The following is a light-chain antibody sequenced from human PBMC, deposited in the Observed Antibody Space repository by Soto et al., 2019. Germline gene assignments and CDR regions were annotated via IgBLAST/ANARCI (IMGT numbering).Light chain of an antibody. CDR3: ISYTSSRTHVV. V-gene: IGLV2-14*01. Sequence: QSALTQPASVSGSPGQSITISCTGTSRDVGGYNYVSWYQQHPGKAPKVMIYEVTNRPSGISNRFSGSKSGNTASLTISGLQAEDEADYYCISYTSSRTHVVFGGGTKLTVL. J-gene: IGLJ2*01. CDR1: SRDVGGYNY. CDR2: EVT.